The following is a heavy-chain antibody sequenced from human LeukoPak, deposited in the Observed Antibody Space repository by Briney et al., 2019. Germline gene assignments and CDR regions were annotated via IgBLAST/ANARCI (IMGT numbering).Heavy chain of an antibody. Sequence: GGSLRLSCAASGFTFDAYAMHWVRQAPGKGLEWVSGISWSGGNIGYADSVKGRFTISRDNAKNSLYLQMNSLRAEDTAVYCCARQDPVLSGYYDAFDIWGQGTMVTVSS. CDR1: GFTFDAYA. V-gene: IGHV3-9*01. D-gene: IGHD3-3*01. CDR2: ISWSGGNI. CDR3: ARQDPVLSGYYDAFDI. J-gene: IGHJ3*02.